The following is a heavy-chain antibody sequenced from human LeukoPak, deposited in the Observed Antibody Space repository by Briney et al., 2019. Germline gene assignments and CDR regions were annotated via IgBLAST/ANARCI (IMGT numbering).Heavy chain of an antibody. J-gene: IGHJ4*02. V-gene: IGHV1-18*01. CDR3: ARSGSSGWYVGSFDY. Sequence: ASVKVSCKASGYTFTSNGISWVRQAPGQGLEWMGWISAYNGNTNYAQKLQGRVTMTTDTSTSTAYMEVRSLTSDDTAVYYYARSGSSGWYVGSFDYWGQGTLVTVSS. CDR1: GYTFTSNG. CDR2: ISAYNGNT. D-gene: IGHD6-19*01.